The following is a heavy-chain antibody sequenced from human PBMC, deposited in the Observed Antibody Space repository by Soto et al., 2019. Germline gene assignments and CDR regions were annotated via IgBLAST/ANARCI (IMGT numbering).Heavy chain of an antibody. V-gene: IGHV4-59*01. Sequence: QVQLQESGPGLVKPSETLSLTCTVSGGSIVSYYWGWIRHSPGKGLEWIGHIYYRGSTSYNPSIQSRVTISVDTSKNQFSLSLSSLTAADTAVYYCARQNGDFDYYFYGVDVWGQGTTVIVS. CDR2: IYYRGST. CDR3: ARQNGDFDYYFYGVDV. CDR1: GGSIVSYY. D-gene: IGHD4-17*01. J-gene: IGHJ6*02.